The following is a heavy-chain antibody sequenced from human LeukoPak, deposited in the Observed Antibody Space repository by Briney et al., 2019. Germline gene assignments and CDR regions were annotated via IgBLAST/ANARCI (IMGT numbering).Heavy chain of an antibody. D-gene: IGHD3-22*01. CDR1: GYGFTSYW. CDR3: ARHVEYYDSSGYSEGYYYYYYMDV. V-gene: IGHV5-51*01. Sequence: GAALQIFCKGSGYGFTSYWIGWGRQMPGKGLEGMGVIYHGDSDTRYSPSFQGQVTISADKSIRTAYLQWSSLKASDTAMYYCARHVEYYDSSGYSEGYYYYYYMDVWGKGTTVTVSS. J-gene: IGHJ6*03. CDR2: IYHGDSDT.